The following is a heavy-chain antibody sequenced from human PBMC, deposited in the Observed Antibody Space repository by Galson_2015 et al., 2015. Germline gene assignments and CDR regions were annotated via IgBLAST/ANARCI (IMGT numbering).Heavy chain of an antibody. Sequence: SLRLSCAASGFTFSSYSMNWVRQAPGKGLEWVSSISSSSSYIYYADSVKGRFTISRGNAKNSLYLQMNSLRAEDTAVYYCARDLGYDFWSGYYQPGFDPWGQGTLVTVSS. CDR3: ARDLGYDFWSGYYQPGFDP. V-gene: IGHV3-21*01. J-gene: IGHJ5*02. D-gene: IGHD3-3*01. CDR1: GFTFSSYS. CDR2: ISSSSSYI.